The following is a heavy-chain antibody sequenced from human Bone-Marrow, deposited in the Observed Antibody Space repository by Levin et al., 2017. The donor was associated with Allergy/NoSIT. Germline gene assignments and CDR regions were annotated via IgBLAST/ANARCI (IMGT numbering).Heavy chain of an antibody. CDR2: ISYDGSNK. J-gene: IGHJ4*02. Sequence: QTGGSLRLSCAASGFTFSSYAMHWVRQAPGKGLEWVAVISYDGSNKYYADSVKGRFTISRDNSKNTLYLQMNSLRAEDTAVYYCARDWYSSSWYYFDYWGQGTLVTVSS. V-gene: IGHV3-30-3*01. CDR3: ARDWYSSSWYYFDY. D-gene: IGHD6-13*01. CDR1: GFTFSSYA.